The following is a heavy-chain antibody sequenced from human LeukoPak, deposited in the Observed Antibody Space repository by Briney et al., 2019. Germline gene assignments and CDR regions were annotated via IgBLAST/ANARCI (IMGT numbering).Heavy chain of an antibody. CDR2: INHSGST. CDR3: ARGQDGVVPRVRYNWFDS. J-gene: IGHJ5*01. CDR1: GGSFSGYY. V-gene: IGHV4-34*01. D-gene: IGHD3-3*01. Sequence: SETLSLTCAVYGGSFSGYYWSWIRQPPGKGLEWIGEINHSGSTNYNPSLKSRVTISVDTSKNQFSLKLSSVTAADTAVYYCARGQDGVVPRVRYNWFDSWGQGTLVTVSS.